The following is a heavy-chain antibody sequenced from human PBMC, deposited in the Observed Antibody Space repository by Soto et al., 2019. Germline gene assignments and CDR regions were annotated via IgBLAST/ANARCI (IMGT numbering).Heavy chain of an antibody. CDR2: LTGSSSNI. CDR1: GFSFRNYA. J-gene: IGHJ4*02. Sequence: LRLSCAASGFSFRNYAMSWVRQAPGKGLEWISTLTGSSSNIYYADSVKGRFAISRDNSRNTLYLQMNSLTAEDTAVYYCANGRATYGLLTHDYWGQGTLVTVSS. CDR3: ANGRATYGLLTHDY. D-gene: IGHD3-10*01. V-gene: IGHV3-23*01.